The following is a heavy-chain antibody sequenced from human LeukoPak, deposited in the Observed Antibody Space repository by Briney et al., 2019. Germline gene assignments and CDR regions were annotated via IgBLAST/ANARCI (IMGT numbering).Heavy chain of an antibody. CDR3: ARDAWSAYGHNYFQH. D-gene: IGHD5-24*01. J-gene: IGHJ1*01. Sequence: PSETLSLTCTVSGGSISTYYWSWIRQPPGKGLEWIGYISYSGSTNYNPSLKSRVIISVDTSKKQFSLKLTSVTAADTAVYYCARDAWSAYGHNYFQHWGQGTLVTVSS. CDR1: GGSISTYY. CDR2: ISYSGST. V-gene: IGHV4-59*01.